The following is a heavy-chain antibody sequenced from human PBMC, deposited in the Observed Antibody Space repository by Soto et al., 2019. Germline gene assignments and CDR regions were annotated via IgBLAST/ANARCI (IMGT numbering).Heavy chain of an antibody. D-gene: IGHD3-3*02. V-gene: IGHV4-39*01. J-gene: IGHJ5*02. CDR2: IFYLGSS. Sequence: SETLSLTCTVSGDSIISSDFYWGWVRQPPGKGLEWIGSIFYLGSSYYNPSLKSRVTMSVDTSKNQFSLRLRSVTAADTALYFCARHSLALRKNTWFDPWGQGIMVTVSS. CDR3: ARHSLALRKNTWFDP. CDR1: GDSIISSDFY.